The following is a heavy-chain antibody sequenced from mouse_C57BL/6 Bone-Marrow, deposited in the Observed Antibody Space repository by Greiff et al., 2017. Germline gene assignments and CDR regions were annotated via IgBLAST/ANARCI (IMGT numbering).Heavy chain of an antibody. CDR2: IRPKSDNYAT. J-gene: IGHJ2*01. V-gene: IGHV6-3*01. CDR3: HWDGYPFDY. D-gene: IGHD2-3*01. CDR1: GFTFSNYW. Sequence: EVMLVESGGGLVQPGGSMTLSCVASGFTFSNYWMNWVRQSPEKGLEWVAQIRPKSDNYATNYAESVKGRFTISRDDSKGCVYLQINNLGAEDTEIDYCHWDGYPFDYWGQGTTLTVSS.